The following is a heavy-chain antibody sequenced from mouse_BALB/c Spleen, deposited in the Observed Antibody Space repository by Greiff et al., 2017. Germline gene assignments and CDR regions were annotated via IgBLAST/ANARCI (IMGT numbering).Heavy chain of an antibody. CDR1: GFNIKDTY. CDR3: ALWDAWFAY. Sequence: EVQLQQSGAELVKPGASVKLSCTASGFNIKDTYMHWVKQRPEQGLEWIGRIDPANGNTKYDPKFQGKATITADTSSNPAYLQLSSLTSEDTAVYYCALWDAWFAYWGQGTLVTVSA. D-gene: IGHD4-1*01. J-gene: IGHJ3*01. CDR2: IDPANGNT. V-gene: IGHV14-3*02.